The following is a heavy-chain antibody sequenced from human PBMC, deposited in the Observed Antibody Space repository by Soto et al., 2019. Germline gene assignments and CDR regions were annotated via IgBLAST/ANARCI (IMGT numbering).Heavy chain of an antibody. D-gene: IGHD6-19*01. CDR3: AKDVKQWLAGAEYFQH. CDR2: ISGSGGST. CDR1: GFTFSSYA. Sequence: GGSLRLSCAASGFTFSSYAMSWVRQAPGKGLEWVSAISGSGGSTYYADSVKGRFTISRDNSKNTLYLQMNSLRAEDTAVYYCAKDVKQWLAGAEYFQHWGQGTLVTVSS. V-gene: IGHV3-23*01. J-gene: IGHJ1*01.